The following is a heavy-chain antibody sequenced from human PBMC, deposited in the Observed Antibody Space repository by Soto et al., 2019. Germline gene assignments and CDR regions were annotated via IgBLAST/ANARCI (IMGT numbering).Heavy chain of an antibody. CDR3: ARDWGGPTRTRCVAPDY. Sequence: QEQLVESGGGVVQPGRSLRLSCEASGFTFSDYGWHWVRQAPGKGLEWVAVIWYDGSDKYYTDSVKGRFTISRDNSKNTLYLQMTGLRADDTAVYYCARDWGGPTRTRCVAPDYWGQGTLVTVSS. CDR1: GFTFSDYG. V-gene: IGHV3-33*01. CDR2: IWYDGSDK. D-gene: IGHD2-21*01. J-gene: IGHJ4*02.